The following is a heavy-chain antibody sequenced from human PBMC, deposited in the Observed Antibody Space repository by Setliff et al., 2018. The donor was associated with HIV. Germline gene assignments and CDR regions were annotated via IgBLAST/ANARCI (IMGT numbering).Heavy chain of an antibody. Sequence: GGSLRLSCVASGFPFSDYWMHWVRQTPGKGLVWVSRINSDGSVTNYADSVKGRFTISRDNAKNTVYLQMDSLRDEDTAVYYCAKDSNPAAFLPYFDFWGQGTLVTVSS. V-gene: IGHV3-74*01. CDR1: GFPFSDYW. D-gene: IGHD2-2*01. CDR3: AKDSNPAAFLPYFDF. J-gene: IGHJ4*02. CDR2: INSDGSVT.